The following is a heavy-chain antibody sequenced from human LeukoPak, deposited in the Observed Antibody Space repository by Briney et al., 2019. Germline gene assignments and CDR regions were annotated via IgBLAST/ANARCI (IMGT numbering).Heavy chain of an antibody. V-gene: IGHV4-39*01. CDR3: ASQLGYGSGTYYNKLFDY. CDR1: GGSISSTSYY. D-gene: IGHD3-10*01. J-gene: IGHJ4*02. CDR2: IYYSGTT. Sequence: PSETLSLTCTVSGGSISSTSYYWGWIRQPPGEGLEWIGRIYYSGTTYYNPSLKSRVTISLDTSQNQFSLRLTSVTAADTAVYYCASQLGYGSGTYYNKLFDYWGQGTLLTVSS.